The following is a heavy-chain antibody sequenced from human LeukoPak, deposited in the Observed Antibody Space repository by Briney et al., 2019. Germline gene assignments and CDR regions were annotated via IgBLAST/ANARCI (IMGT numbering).Heavy chain of an antibody. Sequence: GASVKVSCKASGGTFSSYAISWVRQAPGQGLEWMGRIIPILGIANYAQKFQGRVTITADKSTSTAYMELSSLRSEDTAVYYCARQGGYSYEKAPLDYWGQGTLVTVSS. V-gene: IGHV1-69*04. CDR1: GGTFSSYA. CDR3: ARQGGYSYEKAPLDY. D-gene: IGHD5-18*01. CDR2: IIPILGIA. J-gene: IGHJ4*02.